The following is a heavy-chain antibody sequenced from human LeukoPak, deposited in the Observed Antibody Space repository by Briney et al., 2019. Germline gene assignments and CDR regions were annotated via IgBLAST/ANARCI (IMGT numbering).Heavy chain of an antibody. V-gene: IGHV4-31*03. D-gene: IGHD6-19*01. CDR3: ARDQNSSGWRDNWFDP. CDR2: IYYSGST. CDR1: GGSISSGGYY. J-gene: IGHJ5*02. Sequence: MTSETLSLTCTVSGGSISSGGYYWSWIRQHPGKGLEWIGYIYYSGSTYYNPSLKSRVTISVDTSKNQFSLKLSSVTAADTAVYYCARDQNSSGWRDNWFDPWGQGTLVTVSS.